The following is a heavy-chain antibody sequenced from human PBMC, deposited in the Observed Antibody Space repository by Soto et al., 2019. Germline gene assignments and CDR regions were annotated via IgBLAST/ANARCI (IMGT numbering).Heavy chain of an antibody. Sequence: GGSLRLSCAASGFTFSSYAMSWVRQAPGKGLEWVSAISGSGGSTYYADSVKGRFTISRDNSKNTLYLQMNSLRAEDTAVYYCAKEEYYDSSGYSEVHFDYWGQGTLVTVSS. CDR2: ISGSGGST. CDR3: AKEEYYDSSGYSEVHFDY. J-gene: IGHJ4*02. V-gene: IGHV3-23*01. D-gene: IGHD3-22*01. CDR1: GFTFSSYA.